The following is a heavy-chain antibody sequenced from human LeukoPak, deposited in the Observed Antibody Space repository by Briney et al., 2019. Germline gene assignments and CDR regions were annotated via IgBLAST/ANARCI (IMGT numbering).Heavy chain of an antibody. CDR1: GFIFSTYA. CDR3: ARSIYASGSYYAFDI. Sequence: GVSLRLSCAASGFIFSTYAMIGVREAPGKGLEGVSAISGSGGGTYYADSVKGRFTISRDNSKNTLSLQMNSLRAEDTAVFYCARSIYASGSYYAFDIWGQGTMVTVSS. J-gene: IGHJ3*02. V-gene: IGHV3-23*01. CDR2: ISGSGGGT. D-gene: IGHD3-10*01.